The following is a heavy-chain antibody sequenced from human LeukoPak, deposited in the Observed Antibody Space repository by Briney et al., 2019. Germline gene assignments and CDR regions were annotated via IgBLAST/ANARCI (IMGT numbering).Heavy chain of an antibody. CDR1: GFVVRNNH. CDR3: ARALHSYGLSYYFDF. CDR2: IYSGGDT. V-gene: IGHV3-53*01. J-gene: IGHJ4*01. D-gene: IGHD5-18*01. Sequence: GGSLRLSCAASGFVVRNNHMGWVRQAPGKGLEWVSLIYSGGDTSYADSVRGRFTISRDRSKNTLYLQMRSLRAEDTAVYYCARALHSYGLSYYFDFWGQGALLTVSS.